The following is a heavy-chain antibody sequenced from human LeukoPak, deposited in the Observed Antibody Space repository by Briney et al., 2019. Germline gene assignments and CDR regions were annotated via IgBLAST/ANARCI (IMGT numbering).Heavy chain of an antibody. J-gene: IGHJ6*03. CDR1: GFTFSSYS. D-gene: IGHD3-10*01. CDR2: ISSSSSYI. CDR3: VRDRSNYYGRSYYMDV. V-gene: IGHV3-21*01. Sequence: GGSLRLSCAASGFTFSSYSMNWVRQAPGKGLEWVSSISSSSSYIYYADSVKGRFTISRDNAKNSLYLQMNSLRAEDTAVYYCVRDRSNYYGRSYYMDVWGKGTTVTVSS.